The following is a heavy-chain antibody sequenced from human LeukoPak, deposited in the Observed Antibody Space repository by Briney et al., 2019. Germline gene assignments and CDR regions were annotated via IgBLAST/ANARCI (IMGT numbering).Heavy chain of an antibody. CDR2: ISDIGSI. D-gene: IGHD2/OR15-2a*01. J-gene: IGHJ4*02. V-gene: IGHV4-59*08. CDR1: GGSISSYY. Sequence: SETLSLTCTVSGGSISSYYWSWIRQPPGKGLEWIAYISDIGSINYNPSLKSRVTISLDTSENQFSLKLSSVTAADTAVYYCAGRHPRNTVDFWGQGTLVTVSS. CDR3: AGRHPRNTVDF.